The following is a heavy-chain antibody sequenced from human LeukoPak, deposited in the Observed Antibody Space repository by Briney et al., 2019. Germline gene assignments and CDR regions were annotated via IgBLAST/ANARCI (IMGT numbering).Heavy chain of an antibody. V-gene: IGHV1-2*06. D-gene: IGHD3-10*01. CDR3: ARDRFTMVRGGIRYYFDY. J-gene: IGHJ4*02. Sequence: GASVKVSCKASGYTFTVYYMHWVRQAPGQGLEWMGRINPNSGGTNYAQKFQGRVTMTRDTSISTAYMELSRLRSDDTAVYYCARDRFTMVRGGIRYYFDYWGQGTLVIVSS. CDR2: INPNSGGT. CDR1: GYTFTVYY.